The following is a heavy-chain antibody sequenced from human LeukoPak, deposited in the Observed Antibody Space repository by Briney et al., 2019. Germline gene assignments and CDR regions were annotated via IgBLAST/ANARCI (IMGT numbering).Heavy chain of an antibody. D-gene: IGHD6-19*01. Sequence: GGSLRLSCAASGFTFSDYYMSWIRQAPGKGLEWVSYISSSGSTIYYADSVKGRFTIFRDNAKNSLYLQMNSLRAEDTAVYYCARFPIAVAGLDPYYFDYWGQGTLVTVSS. CDR3: ARFPIAVAGLDPYYFDY. CDR2: ISSSGSTI. CDR1: GFTFSDYY. J-gene: IGHJ4*02. V-gene: IGHV3-11*01.